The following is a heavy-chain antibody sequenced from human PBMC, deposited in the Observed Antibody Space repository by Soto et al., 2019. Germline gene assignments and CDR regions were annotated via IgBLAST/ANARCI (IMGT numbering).Heavy chain of an antibody. CDR3: ARDGRATVVTQAYYYGMDV. CDR1: GGTFSSYA. Sequence: QVQLVQSGAEVKKPGSSVKVSCKASGGTFSSYAISWVRQAPGQGLEWMGGIIPIFGTANYAQKFQGRVTITADESTSTAYMELSSLRSEDTAVYYCARDGRATVVTQAYYYGMDVWGQGTTVTVSS. CDR2: IIPIFGTA. J-gene: IGHJ6*02. D-gene: IGHD4-17*01. V-gene: IGHV1-69*01.